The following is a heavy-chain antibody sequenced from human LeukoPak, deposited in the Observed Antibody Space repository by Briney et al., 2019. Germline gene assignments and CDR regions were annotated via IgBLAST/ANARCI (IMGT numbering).Heavy chain of an antibody. Sequence: SLTLTCAAYGGTFSGYYMSWIRQPPGKGLEWVSYISNSSSYTNYADSVTGRFTLYRDNAKNALYLQMNSLRAEDTAVYYCARASSSWYGYYFDYWGQGPLVSVSS. CDR3: ARASSSWYGYYFDY. V-gene: IGHV3-11*05. D-gene: IGHD6-13*01. CDR1: GGTFSGYY. J-gene: IGHJ4*02. CDR2: ISNSSSYT.